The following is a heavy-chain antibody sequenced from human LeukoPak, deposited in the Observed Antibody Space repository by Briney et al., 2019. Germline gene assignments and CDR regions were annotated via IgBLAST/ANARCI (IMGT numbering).Heavy chain of an antibody. CDR2: IYHSGST. J-gene: IGHJ5*02. CDR3: ARDLNYGVQRYGWFDP. D-gene: IGHD4-17*01. V-gene: IGHV4-34*01. CDR1: GGSFSGYY. Sequence: SETLSLTCAVYGGSFSGYYWSWIRQPPGKGLEWIGSIYHSGSTFYNPSFKSRVTISVDTSKNQFSLKLSSVTAADTAVYYCARDLNYGVQRYGWFDPWGQGTLVTVSS.